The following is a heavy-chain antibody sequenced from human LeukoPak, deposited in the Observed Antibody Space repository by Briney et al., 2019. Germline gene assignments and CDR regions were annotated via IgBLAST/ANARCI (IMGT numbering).Heavy chain of an antibody. D-gene: IGHD3-3*01. V-gene: IGHV1-2*06. J-gene: IGHJ6*02. CDR2: INPNSGGT. CDR1: GYTFTGYY. Sequence: ASVKVSCKASGYTFTGYYMHWVRQAPGQGLEWMGRINPNSGGTNYAQKFQGRVTMTRDTSISTAYMELSRLRSDDTAVYYCARAALEWLQEAFCYYYGMDVWGQGTTVTVSS. CDR3: ARAALEWLQEAFCYYYGMDV.